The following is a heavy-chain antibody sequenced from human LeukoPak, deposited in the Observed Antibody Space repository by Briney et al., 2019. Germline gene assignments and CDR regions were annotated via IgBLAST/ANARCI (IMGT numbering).Heavy chain of an antibody. J-gene: IGHJ4*02. Sequence: GGSLRLSCAASGFRITNAWMNWVRQAPGRGLEWVGRIKSKSDGGTTDYAAPVKGRFIISRDDSKNTLYLQMNSLRAEDTAVYYCAIGGRDSGTYYDFWSGYYAPTDFDYWGQGTLVTVSS. CDR3: AIGGRDSGTYYDFWSGYYAPTDFDY. CDR2: IKSKSDGGTT. CDR1: GFRITNAW. V-gene: IGHV3-15*07. D-gene: IGHD3-3*01.